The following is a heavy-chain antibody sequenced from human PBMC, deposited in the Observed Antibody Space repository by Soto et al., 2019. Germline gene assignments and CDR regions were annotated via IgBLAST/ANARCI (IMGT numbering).Heavy chain of an antibody. CDR2: IDAYNGNT. Sequence: ASVKVSCKASGYTFTRNAIHWVRQAPGQRLEWIGKIDAYNGNTNYAQKLQGRVTMTTDTSTSTAYMELRSLRSDDTAVYYCARDNPPLGYWGQGTLVTVSS. CDR3: ARDNPPLGY. J-gene: IGHJ4*02. CDR1: GYTFTRNA. V-gene: IGHV1-18*01.